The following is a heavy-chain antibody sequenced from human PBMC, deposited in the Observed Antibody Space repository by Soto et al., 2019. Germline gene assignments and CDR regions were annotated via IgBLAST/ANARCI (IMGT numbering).Heavy chain of an antibody. CDR3: ARSEGYSIGHYYYYGMDV. J-gene: IGHJ6*01. Sequence: SETLSLTCTVSGGSISSSSYYWGWIRQPPGKGLEWIGSIYYSGSTYYNPSLKSRVTISVDTSKNKFSLKLSSVTAADTAVYYCARSEGYSIGHYYYYGMDVWGQWTKVT. CDR2: IYYSGST. V-gene: IGHV4-39*01. CDR1: GGSISSSSYY. D-gene: IGHD2-15*01.